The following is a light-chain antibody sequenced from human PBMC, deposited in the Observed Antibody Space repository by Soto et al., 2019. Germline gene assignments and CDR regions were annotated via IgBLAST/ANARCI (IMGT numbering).Light chain of an antibody. CDR1: SFNIGGNY. CDR3: ATWDSSLGAVV. J-gene: IGLJ3*02. V-gene: IGLV1-51*01. CDR2: GNN. Sequence: QSVLTQPPSVSAAPGQKVTISCSGSSFNIGGNYVSWYVQVPGTVPEFLIYGNNKRPSGIPDRFSGSKSGTSATLGITGLQTEDEADYYCATWDSSLGAVVFGGGTKVTVL.